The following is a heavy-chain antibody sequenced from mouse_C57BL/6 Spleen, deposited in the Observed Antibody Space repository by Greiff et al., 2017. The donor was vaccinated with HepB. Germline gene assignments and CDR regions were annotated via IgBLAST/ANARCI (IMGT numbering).Heavy chain of an antibody. CDR3: TRFYYGSSYEGYFDV. CDR1: GYTFTDYE. Sequence: VQLVESGAELVRPGASVTLSCKASGYTFTDYEMHWVKQTPVHGLEWIGAIDPETGGTAYNQKFKGKAILTADKSSSTAYMELRSLTSEDSAVYYCTRFYYGSSYEGYFDVWGTGTTVTVSS. D-gene: IGHD1-1*01. V-gene: IGHV1-15*01. CDR2: IDPETGGT. J-gene: IGHJ1*03.